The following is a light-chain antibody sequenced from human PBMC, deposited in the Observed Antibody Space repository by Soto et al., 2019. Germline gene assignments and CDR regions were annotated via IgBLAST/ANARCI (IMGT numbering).Light chain of an antibody. J-gene: IGLJ2*01. CDR3: QSFDTSLSGFVV. CDR2: DNN. V-gene: IGLV1-40*01. CDR1: SSNIGAGYD. Sequence: AVVTQPPSMSGAPGQRVTISCTGSSSNIGAGYDVHWYQQHPGTAPKLLIFDNNNRPSGVPDRFSGSKSDTSASLAITGLQAEDEADYYCQSFDTSLSGFVVFGGGTKLTVL.